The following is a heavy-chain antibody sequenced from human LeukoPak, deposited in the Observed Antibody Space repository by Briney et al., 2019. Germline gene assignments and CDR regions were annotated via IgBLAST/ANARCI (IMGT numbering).Heavy chain of an antibody. CDR3: TTSLTSGAYIDY. CDR2: IYSDNT. J-gene: IGHJ4*02. Sequence: GGSLRLSCAASGFTFSSYWMSWVRQAPGKGLEWVSFIYSDNTHYSDSVKGRFTISRDNSKNTLYLQMNSLKIEDTAVYYCTTSLTSGAYIDYWGQGTLVTVSS. D-gene: IGHD2-15*01. CDR1: GFTFSSYW. V-gene: IGHV3-53*01.